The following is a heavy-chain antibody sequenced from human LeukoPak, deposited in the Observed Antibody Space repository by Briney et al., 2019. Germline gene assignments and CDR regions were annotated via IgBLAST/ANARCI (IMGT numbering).Heavy chain of an antibody. CDR2: ISGNSIST. V-gene: IGHV3-23*01. Sequence: PGGSLRLSCAASGFTFTNAWMTWVRQAPGKGLEWVSVISGNSISTYYADSVKGRFTISRDNSKNTLYLQMNSLRAEDTAVYYCAKESPHYDYWGQGTLVTVSS. CDR3: AKESPHYDY. J-gene: IGHJ4*02. CDR1: GFTFTNAW.